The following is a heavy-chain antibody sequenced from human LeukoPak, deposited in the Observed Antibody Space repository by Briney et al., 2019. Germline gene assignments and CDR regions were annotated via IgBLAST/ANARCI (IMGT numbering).Heavy chain of an antibody. CDR3: ARDHGVQLRLGVDGMDV. CDR1: GFTVSSNY. D-gene: IGHD1-1*01. V-gene: IGHV3-66*01. J-gene: IGHJ6*02. CDR2: IRSDGTT. Sequence: GGSLRLSCAASGFTVSSNYMSWVRQAPGKGQEWVSVIRSDGTTDYADSVKGRFDVSRDNFKNTLYLQMNSLRAEDTAVYYCARDHGVQLRLGVDGMDVWGQGTTVTVSS.